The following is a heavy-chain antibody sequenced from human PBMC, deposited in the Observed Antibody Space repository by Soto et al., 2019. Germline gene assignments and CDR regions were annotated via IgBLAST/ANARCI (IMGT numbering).Heavy chain of an antibody. CDR3: AREYYDIWTGPSSNGMDV. CDR1: GYTFTSYG. CDR2: ISAYNGNT. J-gene: IGHJ6*02. Sequence: ASVKVSCKASGYTFTSYGISWVRQAPGQGLEWMGWISAYNGNTNYAQKLQGRVTMTTDTSTSTAYMELRSLRSDDTAVYYCAREYYDIWTGPSSNGMDVWGQGTTVTVSS. V-gene: IGHV1-18*01. D-gene: IGHD3-9*01.